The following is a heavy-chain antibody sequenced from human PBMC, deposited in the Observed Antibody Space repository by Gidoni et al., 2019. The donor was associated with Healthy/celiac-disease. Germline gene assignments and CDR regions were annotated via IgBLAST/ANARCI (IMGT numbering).Heavy chain of an antibody. V-gene: IGHV3-53*01. Sequence: EVQLVESGGGLLQPGGSLRLSCASAGFTVSSTYMSWVRQAPGKGLEGVSVIYSGGSKYYADSVKGRFTISRDNSKNTLYLQMNSLRAEDTAVYYCAGMLYGSGSLDYWGQGTLVTVSS. D-gene: IGHD3-10*01. CDR3: AGMLYGSGSLDY. J-gene: IGHJ4*02. CDR2: IYSGGSK. CDR1: GFTVSSTY.